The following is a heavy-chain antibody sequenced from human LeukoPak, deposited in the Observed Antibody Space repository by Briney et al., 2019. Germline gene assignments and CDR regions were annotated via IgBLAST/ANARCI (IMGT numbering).Heavy chain of an antibody. CDR3: AKSAYYYDSSGYYYFDY. V-gene: IGHV3-74*01. D-gene: IGHD3-22*01. CDR1: GFTISNQW. J-gene: IGHJ4*02. CDR2: INTDGRRT. Sequence: GGSLRLSCAASGFTISNQWMHWVRQAPGKGLVWVSRINTDGRRTDYAASVQGRFTISRDNTKNTLFLQMNSLRAEDTAVYYCAKSAYYYDSSGYYYFDYWGQGTLLTVSS.